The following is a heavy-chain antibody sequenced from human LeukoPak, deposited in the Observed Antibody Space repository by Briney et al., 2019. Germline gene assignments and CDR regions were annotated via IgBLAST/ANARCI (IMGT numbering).Heavy chain of an antibody. J-gene: IGHJ4*02. CDR3: VSFYETY. D-gene: IGHD2/OR15-2a*01. V-gene: IGHV3-30-3*01. CDR2: ISYHGGNK. Sequence: PGGSLRLSCAASGFTFSTFAIHWVRQAPGKGLEWVAFISYHGGNKYYADSVKGRFTISRDNSKNTLYLQMNSLRAEDTAVYYCVSFYETYWGRGTLVTVSS. CDR1: GFTFSTFA.